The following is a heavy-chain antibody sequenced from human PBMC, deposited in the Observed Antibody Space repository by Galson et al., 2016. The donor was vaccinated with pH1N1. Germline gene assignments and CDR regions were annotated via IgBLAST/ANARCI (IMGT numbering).Heavy chain of an antibody. CDR1: GFTFSNYG. CDR3: ARDYYYYYGMDV. J-gene: IGHJ6*02. V-gene: IGHV3-48*03. CDR2: ITTSGDSL. Sequence: SLRLSCAASGFTFSNYGMHWVRQAPGKGLEWISYITTSGDSLYYADSVKGRFTISRDNAKNSLYLQMNSLRVEDTAVYYCARDYYYYYGMDVWGQGTTVTVSS.